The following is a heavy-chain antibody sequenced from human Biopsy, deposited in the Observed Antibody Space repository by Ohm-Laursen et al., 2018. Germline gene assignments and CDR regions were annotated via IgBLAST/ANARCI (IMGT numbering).Heavy chain of an antibody. Sequence: SSVKVSCKTSGYNFTGYYIHWVRQAPGQGLEWMGWINPKSGDTDYPRNFQGRVSMTRDTSISAAYMDLSRLRSDDTAVYYCARGRRHCSGTCSRWYFDLWGRGTLVTVSS. V-gene: IGHV1-2*02. J-gene: IGHJ2*01. CDR3: ARGRRHCSGTCSRWYFDL. CDR1: GYNFTGYY. D-gene: IGHD2-2*01. CDR2: INPKSGDT.